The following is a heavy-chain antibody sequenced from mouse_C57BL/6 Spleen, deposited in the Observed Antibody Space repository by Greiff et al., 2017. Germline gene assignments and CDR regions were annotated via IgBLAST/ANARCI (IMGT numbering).Heavy chain of an antibody. CDR3: ARSKVYYDYGAMDY. Sequence: QVQLQQPGAELVRPGSSVKLSCKASGYTFTSYWMHWVKQRPIQGLEWIGNIDPSDSETHYNQKFKDKATLTVDKSSSTAYMQLSSLTSEDSAVYYCARSKVYYDYGAMDYWGQGTSVTVSS. D-gene: IGHD2-4*01. CDR2: IDPSDSET. CDR1: GYTFTSYW. J-gene: IGHJ4*01. V-gene: IGHV1-52*01.